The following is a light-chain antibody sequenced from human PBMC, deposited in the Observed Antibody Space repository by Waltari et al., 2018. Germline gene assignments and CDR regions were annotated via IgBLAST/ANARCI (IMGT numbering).Light chain of an antibody. CDR2: EVS. V-gene: IGLV2-14*01. Sequence: QSALTQPASVSGSPGQSITIPCPGPSSDVGGFNYASWYQQHPGKAPKLMIYEVSNRPSGVSNRFSGSKSGNTASLTISGLQAEDEADYYCSSYTSSSPVVFGGGTKLTVL. J-gene: IGLJ2*01. CDR1: SSDVGGFNY. CDR3: SSYTSSSPVV.